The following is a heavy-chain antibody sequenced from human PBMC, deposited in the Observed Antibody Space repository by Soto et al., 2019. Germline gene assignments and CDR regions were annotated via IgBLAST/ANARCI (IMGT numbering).Heavy chain of an antibody. Sequence: SYTLDLSCRFSVASVDIETHFWSWIRQAPGKGLEWIGYVYRSGITNSNPALKSRVLVSADKPRNQFSLTLDSVTAADTAVYYCAREDMSGTYYFDYWGPGIQVTVSS. V-gene: IGHV4-61*01. CDR2: VYRSGIT. J-gene: IGHJ4*02. D-gene: IGHD1-26*01. CDR3: AREDMSGTYYFDY. CDR1: VASVDIETHF.